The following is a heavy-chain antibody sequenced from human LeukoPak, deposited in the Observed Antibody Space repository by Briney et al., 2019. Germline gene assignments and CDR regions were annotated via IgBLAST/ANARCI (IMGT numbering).Heavy chain of an antibody. CDR2: IYYSGST. V-gene: IGHV4-31*03. CDR1: GGSISSGGYY. J-gene: IGHJ3*02. CDR3: ARTLTDYGGNAFDI. Sequence: SQTLSLTCTVSGGSISSGGYYWSWIRQHPGKGLEWIGYIYYSGSTYYNPSLKSRVTISVDTSKNQFYLKLSSVTAADTAVYYCARTLTDYGGNAFDIWGQGTMVTVSS. D-gene: IGHD4-23*01.